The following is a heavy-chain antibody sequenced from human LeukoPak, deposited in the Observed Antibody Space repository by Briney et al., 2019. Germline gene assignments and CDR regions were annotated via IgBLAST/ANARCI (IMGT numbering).Heavy chain of an antibody. Sequence: GGSLRLSCAASGFTFSSYEMNWVRQAPGKGLEWVSYISSSGSTIYYADSVKGRFTISRDNSKNTLYLQMNSLRAEDTAVYYCAKDLGIVGATNWFDPWGQGTLVTVSS. D-gene: IGHD1-26*01. CDR2: ISSSGSTI. J-gene: IGHJ5*02. V-gene: IGHV3-48*03. CDR3: AKDLGIVGATNWFDP. CDR1: GFTFSSYE.